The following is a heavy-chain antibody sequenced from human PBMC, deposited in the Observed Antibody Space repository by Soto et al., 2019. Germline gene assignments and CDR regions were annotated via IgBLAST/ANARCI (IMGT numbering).Heavy chain of an antibody. CDR3: ARGIYLQYGLDV. V-gene: IGHV3-74*01. Sequence: EVQLVESGGGLVQPGGCLRLSCAASEFTFNNYWMHWVRQVPGKGLEWVSRINTDGSTTNYADSVMGRFTISRDNADNTVYLQMNSLRAEDTAVYYCARGIYLQYGLDVWGQGATVTVSS. D-gene: IGHD3-16*02. CDR2: INTDGSTT. CDR1: EFTFNNYW. J-gene: IGHJ6*02.